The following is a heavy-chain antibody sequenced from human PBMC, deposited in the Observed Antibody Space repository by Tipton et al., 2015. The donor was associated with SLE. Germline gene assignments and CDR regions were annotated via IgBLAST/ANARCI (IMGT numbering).Heavy chain of an antibody. J-gene: IGHJ6*03. CDR2: VCNSGSA. Sequence: TLSLTCTVSGASVSSFCWNWIRQSPGKGLEWIGCVCNSGSANYDPSLKSRGTISVDTSRNHFSLELTSVTAADTAVYYCARQSVHGASYFYYMDVWGKGTTVTVSS. CDR1: GASVSSFC. D-gene: IGHD4/OR15-4a*01. CDR3: ARQSVHGASYFYYMDV. V-gene: IGHV4-59*08.